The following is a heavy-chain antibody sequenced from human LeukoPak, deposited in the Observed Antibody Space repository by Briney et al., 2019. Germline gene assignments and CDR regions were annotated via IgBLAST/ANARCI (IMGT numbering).Heavy chain of an antibody. J-gene: IGHJ5*02. Sequence: NPSQTLSLTRTLAGRSISSYYGSCVRQPAEKGLEWIGRIYTSGSTNYNPSLKSRVTMSTDTSKNQFSLNVNSVTAADTAVYYCARASRPSNSWFAPWGQGTVVTVSS. V-gene: IGHV4-4*07. CDR1: GRSISSYY. CDR2: IYTSGST. D-gene: IGHD6-6*01. CDR3: ARASRPSNSWFAP.